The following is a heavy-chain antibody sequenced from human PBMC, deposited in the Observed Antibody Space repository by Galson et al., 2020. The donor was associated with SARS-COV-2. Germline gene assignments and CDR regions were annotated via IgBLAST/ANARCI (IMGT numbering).Heavy chain of an antibody. D-gene: IGHD1-26*01. CDR1: GFSFSASA. V-gene: IGHV3-73*01. CDR3: GGASIVGTAWSGFDI. CDR2: IRSRTKNYAT. Sequence: GESLKISCAASGFSFSASAIHWVRQASGKGLEWVGHIRSRTKNYATAYAASVQGRFTISRDDSKNTAFLQMNSLKTEDTAVYYCGGASIVGTAWSGFDIWGQGTMVTVSS. J-gene: IGHJ3*02.